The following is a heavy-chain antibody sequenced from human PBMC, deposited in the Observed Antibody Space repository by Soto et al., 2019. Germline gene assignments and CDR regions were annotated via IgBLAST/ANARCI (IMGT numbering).Heavy chain of an antibody. V-gene: IGHV3-23*01. J-gene: IGHJ4*02. CDR1: GFTFSSYA. CDR2: ISGSGGST. D-gene: IGHD3-10*01. CDR3: ARGGYGSGSYYNEV. Sequence: GGSLRLSCAASGFTFSSYAMSWVRQAPGKGLEWVSAISGSGGSTYYADSVKGQFTISRDNSKNTLYLQMNSLRAEDTAVYYCARGGYGSGSYYNEVWGQGTLVTVSS.